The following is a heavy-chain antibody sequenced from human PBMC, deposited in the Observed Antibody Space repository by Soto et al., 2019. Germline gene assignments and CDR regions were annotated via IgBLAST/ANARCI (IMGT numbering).Heavy chain of an antibody. CDR1: GFTFSSYA. Sequence: QVPLVESGGGVVQPGRSLRLSCAASGFTFSSYAMHWVRQAPGKGLEWVAVISYDGSNKYYADSVKGRFTISRDNSKNTLYLQMNSLRAEDTAVYYCASAPTTVLTPYYFDYWGQGTLVTVSS. J-gene: IGHJ4*02. CDR2: ISYDGSNK. V-gene: IGHV3-30-3*01. CDR3: ASAPTTVLTPYYFDY. D-gene: IGHD4-17*01.